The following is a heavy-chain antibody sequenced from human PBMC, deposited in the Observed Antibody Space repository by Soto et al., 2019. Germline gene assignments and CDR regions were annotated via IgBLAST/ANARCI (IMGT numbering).Heavy chain of an antibody. Sequence: SLRLSCTASGFTFGDYAMSWFRQAPGKGLEWVGIIRSKAYGGTTEYAASVKGRFTISRDDSKSIAYLQMNSLKTEDTAVYYCTREYSSSSLYYYGMDVWGQGTTVTVSS. V-gene: IGHV3-49*03. CDR2: IRSKAYGGTT. CDR3: TREYSSSSLYYYGMDV. D-gene: IGHD6-6*01. J-gene: IGHJ6*02. CDR1: GFTFGDYA.